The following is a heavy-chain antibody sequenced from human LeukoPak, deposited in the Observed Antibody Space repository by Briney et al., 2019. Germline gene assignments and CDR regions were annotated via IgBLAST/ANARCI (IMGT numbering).Heavy chain of an antibody. Sequence: GGSLRLSCAASGFTFSSYEMNWVRQAPGKGLEWVSYISSSGSTIYYADSVKGRFTIPRDNAKNSLYLQMNSLRAEDTAVYYCARDGFGESDEYGMDVWGQGTTVTVSS. V-gene: IGHV3-48*03. D-gene: IGHD3-10*01. J-gene: IGHJ6*02. CDR2: ISSSGSTI. CDR1: GFTFSSYE. CDR3: ARDGFGESDEYGMDV.